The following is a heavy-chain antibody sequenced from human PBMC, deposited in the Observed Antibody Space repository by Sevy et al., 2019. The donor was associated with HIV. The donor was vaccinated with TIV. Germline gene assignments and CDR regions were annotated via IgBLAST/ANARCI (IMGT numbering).Heavy chain of an antibody. CDR2: ISSSSSYI. D-gene: IGHD2-15*01. CDR1: GFTFSSYS. V-gene: IGHV3-21*01. J-gene: IGHJ6*02. CDR3: TRVPNYCSGGSCYFYYYYYGMDV. Sequence: GGSLRLSCAASGFTFSSYSMNWVRQAPGKGLEWVSSISSSSSYIYYADSVKGRFTISRDNTKNSLYLQMNSLRAEDTAVYYVTRVPNYCSGGSCYFYYYYYGMDVWGQGTTVTVSS.